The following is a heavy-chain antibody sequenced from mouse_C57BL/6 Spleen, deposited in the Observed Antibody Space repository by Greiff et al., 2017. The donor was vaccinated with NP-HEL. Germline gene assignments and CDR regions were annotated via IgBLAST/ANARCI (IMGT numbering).Heavy chain of an antibody. CDR1: GFTFSSYG. D-gene: IGHD2-3*01. CDR3: ARHGADDGYYVDY. Sequence: EVKLVESGGDLVKPGGSLKLSCAASGFTFSSYGMSWVRQTPDKRLEWVATISSGGSYTYYPDSVKGRFTISRDNAKNTLYLQMSSLKSEDTAMYYCARHGADDGYYVDYWGQGTTLTVSS. CDR2: ISSGGSYT. V-gene: IGHV5-6*01. J-gene: IGHJ2*01.